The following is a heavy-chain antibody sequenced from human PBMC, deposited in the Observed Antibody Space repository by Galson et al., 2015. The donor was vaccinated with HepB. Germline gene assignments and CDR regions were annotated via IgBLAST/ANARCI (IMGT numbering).Heavy chain of an antibody. CDR1: GFTFSSYG. D-gene: IGHD1-26*01. CDR2: IWYDGSNK. Sequence: SLRLSCAASGFTFSSYGMHWVRQAPGKGLEWVAVIWYDGSNKYYADSVKGRFTISRDNSKNTLYLQMNSLRAEDTAVYYCARSDKWGLLRVPVYWGQGTLVTVSS. J-gene: IGHJ4*02. CDR3: ARSDKWGLLRVPVY. V-gene: IGHV3-33*01.